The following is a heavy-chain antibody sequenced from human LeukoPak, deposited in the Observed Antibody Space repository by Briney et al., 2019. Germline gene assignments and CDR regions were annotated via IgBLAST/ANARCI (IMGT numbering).Heavy chain of an antibody. CDR1: GFTFSSHE. Sequence: EGSLRLSCAASGFTFSSHEMNWVRQAPGKGLEWVSYISSGGNTIYYADSVKGRFTISRDNAKNSLYLQMNSLRAEDTAVYYCAREGTAMVSFDYWGQGTLVTVSS. CDR2: ISSGGNTI. J-gene: IGHJ4*02. V-gene: IGHV3-48*03. D-gene: IGHD5-18*01. CDR3: AREGTAMVSFDY.